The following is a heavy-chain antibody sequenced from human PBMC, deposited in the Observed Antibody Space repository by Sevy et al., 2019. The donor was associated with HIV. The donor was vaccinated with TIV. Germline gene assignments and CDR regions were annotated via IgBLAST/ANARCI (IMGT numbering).Heavy chain of an antibody. D-gene: IGHD3-3*01. Sequence: SETLSLTCTVSGGSISSCGYYWSWIRHHPGKGLEWIGNIYYSGSTYYNPYLKSRVTISVDTSKNQFSLKVSSVTAADTAVYYCARDRHQSVSPFWYGMDVWGQGTTVTVSS. J-gene: IGHJ6*02. CDR1: GGSISSCGYY. V-gene: IGHV4-31*03. CDR2: IYYSGST. CDR3: ARDRHQSVSPFWYGMDV.